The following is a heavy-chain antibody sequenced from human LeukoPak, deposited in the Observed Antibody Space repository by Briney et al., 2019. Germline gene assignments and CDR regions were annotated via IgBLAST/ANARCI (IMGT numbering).Heavy chain of an antibody. J-gene: IGHJ4*02. D-gene: IGHD2-2*01. CDR2: FSDVT. Sequence: GGSLRLSCTASGFSFSDHAMSWVRQAPRKGLEWVSSFSDVTYYADSVKGRFTISRDNSKNTLYLQMNNLRVEATAVDYCTKGPASSKGYFEYWGQGTLVTVSS. CDR1: GFSFSDHA. CDR3: TKGPASSKGYFEY. V-gene: IGHV3-23*01.